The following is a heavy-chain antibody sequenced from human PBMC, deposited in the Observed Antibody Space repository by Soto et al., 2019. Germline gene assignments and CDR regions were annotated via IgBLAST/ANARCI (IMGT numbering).Heavy chain of an antibody. CDR2: ISGSADAT. CDR1: GFTFSTYA. Sequence: EVRLLESGGGLVQTGGSLRLSCAASGFTFSTYAMSWVRQAPGKGLEWVSIISGSADATFYADSVKGRFAIFRDNSRTLFYLQMNSLRAENTPVYYCPKGGVGYCSTTSCLFHFDYWGPGTLATVSS. V-gene: IGHV3-23*01. D-gene: IGHD2-2*01. J-gene: IGHJ4*02. CDR3: PKGGVGYCSTTSCLFHFDY.